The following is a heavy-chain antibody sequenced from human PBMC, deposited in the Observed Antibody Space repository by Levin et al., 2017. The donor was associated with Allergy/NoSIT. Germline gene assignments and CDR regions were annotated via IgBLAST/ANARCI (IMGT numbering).Heavy chain of an antibody. CDR2: IYYRGST. V-gene: IGHV4-30-4*01. CDR1: GGSIRSGNYY. CDR3: ARVYGVHIVATVFDY. Sequence: SQTLSLTCTVSGGSIRSGNYYWRWIRQPPGKGLEWIGYIYYRGSTYYNPSLKSRLTISVDTSKNQFSLKLSSVTAADTAVYYCARVYGVHIVATVFDYWGQGTLVTVSS. J-gene: IGHJ4*02. D-gene: IGHD5-12*01.